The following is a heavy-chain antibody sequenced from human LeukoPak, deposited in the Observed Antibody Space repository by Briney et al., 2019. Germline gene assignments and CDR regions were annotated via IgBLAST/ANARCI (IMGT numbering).Heavy chain of an antibody. J-gene: IGHJ4*02. Sequence: GGSLRLSCAASGFTFSSYSMNWVRQAPGKGLEWVSSISSSSSYIYYADSVKGRFTISRDNAKNSLYLQMNSLRAEDTALYYCAKDMRYSSSWYYFDYWGQGTLVTVSS. CDR3: AKDMRYSSSWYYFDY. CDR1: GFTFSSYS. V-gene: IGHV3-21*04. CDR2: ISSSSSYI. D-gene: IGHD6-13*01.